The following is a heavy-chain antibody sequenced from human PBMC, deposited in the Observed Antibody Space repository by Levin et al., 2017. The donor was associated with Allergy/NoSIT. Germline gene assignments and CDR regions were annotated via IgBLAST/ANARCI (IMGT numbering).Heavy chain of an antibody. V-gene: IGHV1-8*01. CDR1: GYTFTSYD. CDR3: ARGLIRPMVRGVMDGY. D-gene: IGHD3-10*01. Sequence: ASVKVSCKASGYTFTSYDINWVRQATGQGLEWMGWMNPNSGNTGYAQKFQGRVTMTRNTSISTAYMELSSLRSEDTAVYYCARGLIRPMVRGVMDGYWGQGTLVTVSS. CDR2: MNPNSGNT. J-gene: IGHJ4*02.